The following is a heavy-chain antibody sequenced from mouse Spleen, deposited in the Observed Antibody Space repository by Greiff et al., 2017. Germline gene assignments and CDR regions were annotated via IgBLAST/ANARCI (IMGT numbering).Heavy chain of an antibody. CDR2: ISNGGGST. CDR1: GFTFSDYY. CDR3: ARPHYYGSSYGYYAMDY. D-gene: IGHD1-1*01. J-gene: IGHJ4*01. V-gene: IGHV5-12*02. Sequence: DVMLVESGGGLVKPGGSLKLSCATSGFTFSDYYMYWVRQTPEKRLEWVAYISNGGGSTYYPDTVKGRFTISRDNAKNTLYLQMSRLKSEDTAMYYCARPHYYGSSYGYYAMDYWGQGTSVTVSS.